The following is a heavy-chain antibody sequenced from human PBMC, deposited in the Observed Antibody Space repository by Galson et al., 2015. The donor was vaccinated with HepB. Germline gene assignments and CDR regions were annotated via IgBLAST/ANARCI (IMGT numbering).Heavy chain of an antibody. CDR3: ARRSPAVAGTRGFDY. D-gene: IGHD6-19*01. J-gene: IGHJ4*02. CDR1: GFAFSSYS. CDR2: ISSSSSTI. V-gene: IGHV3-48*01. Sequence: SLRLSCAASGFAFSSYSMNWVRQAPGKGLEWVSYISSSSSTIYYADSVKGRFTISRDNAKNSLYLQMNSLRAEDTAVYYCARRSPAVAGTRGFDYWGQGTLVTVSS.